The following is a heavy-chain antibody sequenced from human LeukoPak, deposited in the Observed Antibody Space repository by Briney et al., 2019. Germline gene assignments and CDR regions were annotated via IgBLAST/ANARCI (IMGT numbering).Heavy chain of an antibody. D-gene: IGHD2-15*01. CDR3: ARNVGFYSHDT. J-gene: IGHJ5*02. V-gene: IGHV4-59*08. Sequence: PSETLSLTCIVSGASLDSHIWSWVWQPPRKGPEWLGYIHGSGSTHYDDSLRSRVTISEDTSKNQFSLKLTSVTAADTAMYYCARNVGFYSHDTWGQGILVTVSS. CDR1: GASLDSHI. CDR2: IHGSGST.